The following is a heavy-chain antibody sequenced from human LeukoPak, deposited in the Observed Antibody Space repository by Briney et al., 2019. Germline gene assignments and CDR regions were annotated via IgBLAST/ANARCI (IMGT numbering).Heavy chain of an antibody. Sequence: ASVKVSCKASGYTFTAYPINWVRQAPGQGLEWMGMINPSGGSRSYAQKFQGRVTMTRDTSTSTVYMELSSLRSEDTAVYYCARQGGYSNAIGMGYWGQGTLVIVSS. CDR1: GYTFTAYP. J-gene: IGHJ4*02. D-gene: IGHD5-12*01. CDR3: ARQGGYSNAIGMGY. V-gene: IGHV1-46*01. CDR2: INPSGGSR.